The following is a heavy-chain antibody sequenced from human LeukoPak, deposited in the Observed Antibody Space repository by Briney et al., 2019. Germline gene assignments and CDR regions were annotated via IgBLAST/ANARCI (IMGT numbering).Heavy chain of an antibody. CDR2: INPGDSES. CDR1: GYSFSNNW. CDR3: ARLVSDAFDI. J-gene: IGHJ3*02. Sequence: GESLKISCKSSGYSFSNNWIGWVRQMPGKGLEWMGIINPGDSESRYSPSFEGQVTISADKSISTAYLQWSTLKASDTAMYYCARLVSDAFDIWGQGTMVTVSS. V-gene: IGHV5-51*01.